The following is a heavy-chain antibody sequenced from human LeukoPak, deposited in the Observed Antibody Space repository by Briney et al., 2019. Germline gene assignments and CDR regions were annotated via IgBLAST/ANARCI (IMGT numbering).Heavy chain of an antibody. CDR2: MNTGNGNT. J-gene: IGHJ4*02. D-gene: IGHD6-13*01. V-gene: IGHV1-3*04. CDR1: GYTFATYA. Sequence: GASVKVSCKASGYTFATYAIHWVRQAPGQRLEWMGWMNTGNGNTKYSQKFQDRVTITRDTSASTAYMELSSLRSEDTAVYYCARGGSKAAAGTIDYWGQGTLVTVSS. CDR3: ARGGSKAAAGTIDY.